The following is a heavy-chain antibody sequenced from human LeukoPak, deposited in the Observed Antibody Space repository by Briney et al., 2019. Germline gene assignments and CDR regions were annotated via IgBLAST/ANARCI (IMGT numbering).Heavy chain of an antibody. Sequence: PGGSLRLSCAASGFTFNSYGMHWVRQAPGKGLEWVAGTWYDGSDKYYADSVKGRFTISRDNSKKTLYLQMNSLRVDDTAVYHCARVEYSSSWCFDYWGQGTLVTVSS. V-gene: IGHV3-33*01. CDR1: GFTFNSYG. D-gene: IGHD6-13*01. CDR3: ARVEYSSSWCFDY. CDR2: TWYDGSDK. J-gene: IGHJ4*02.